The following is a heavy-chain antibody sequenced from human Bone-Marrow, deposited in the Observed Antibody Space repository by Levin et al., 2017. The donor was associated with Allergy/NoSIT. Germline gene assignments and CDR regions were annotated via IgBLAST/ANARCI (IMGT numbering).Heavy chain of an antibody. D-gene: IGHD7-27*01. CDR2: IFSRGET. J-gene: IGHJ4*02. Sequence: LSLPCAASGFSVRDNYMTWVRQAPGQGLEWVSVIFSRGETFYADSVKGRFTTSRDRSKNTLYLQMNSLRAEDTAVYYCASGPSWGYWGQGTLVTVSS. V-gene: IGHV3-53*01. CDR1: GFSVRDNY. CDR3: ASGPSWGY.